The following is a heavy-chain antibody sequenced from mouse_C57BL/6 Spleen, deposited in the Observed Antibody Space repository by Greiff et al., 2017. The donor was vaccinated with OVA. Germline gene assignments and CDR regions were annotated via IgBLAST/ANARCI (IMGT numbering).Heavy chain of an antibody. CDR1: GFTFSDYY. CDR2: ISNGGGST. V-gene: IGHV5-12*01. Sequence: EVKLMESGGGLVQPGGSLKLSCAASGFTFSDYYMYWVRQTPEKSLEWVAYISNGGGSTYYPDTVKGRFTISRDNAKNTLYLQMGRLKSEDTAMYYCARFFYYGSSWPAYWGQGTLVTVSA. J-gene: IGHJ3*01. CDR3: ARFFYYGSSWPAY. D-gene: IGHD1-1*01.